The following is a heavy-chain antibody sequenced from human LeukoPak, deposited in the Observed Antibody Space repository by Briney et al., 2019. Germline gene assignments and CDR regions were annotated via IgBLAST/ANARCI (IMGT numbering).Heavy chain of an antibody. Sequence: PSETLSLTCTVSGGSVSSGSYYWSWIRQPPGKGLEWIGYIYYSGSTNYNPSLKSRVTISVDTSKNQFSLKLSSVTAADTAVYYCAREVIMVRGVIISLWGQGTLVTVSS. V-gene: IGHV4-61*01. J-gene: IGHJ4*02. CDR3: AREVIMVRGVIISL. D-gene: IGHD3-10*01. CDR2: IYYSGST. CDR1: GGSVSSGSYY.